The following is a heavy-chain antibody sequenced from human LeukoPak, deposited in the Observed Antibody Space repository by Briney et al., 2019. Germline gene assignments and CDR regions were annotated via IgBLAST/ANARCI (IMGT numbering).Heavy chain of an antibody. CDR1: GLTFSSYE. D-gene: IGHD3-22*01. Sequence: GGSLSLSCAASGLTFSSYEMNWVRRAPGRGVEWGSYISSRGSNIFYADSVEGRFTISRDNGKNSLYLQMNSLRAEDTAVYYCARDMYYYDSSGYYPRVDFDYWGQGTLVTVSS. J-gene: IGHJ4*02. CDR2: ISSRGSNI. V-gene: IGHV3-48*03. CDR3: ARDMYYYDSSGYYPRVDFDY.